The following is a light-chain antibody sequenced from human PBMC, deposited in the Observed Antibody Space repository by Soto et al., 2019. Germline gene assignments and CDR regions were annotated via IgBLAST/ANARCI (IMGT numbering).Light chain of an antibody. V-gene: IGLV2-23*01. CDR2: EGS. J-gene: IGLJ1*01. Sequence: QSALTQPASVSGSPGQSITISCTGTNSDVGSYNYVSWYQHHPGKAPKLMIYEGSKRPSAVSNRFSGSKSGNTASLTISGLQAEDEAEYYCCSYALSSTYVFGTGTKLTVL. CDR3: CSYALSSTYV. CDR1: NSDVGSYNY.